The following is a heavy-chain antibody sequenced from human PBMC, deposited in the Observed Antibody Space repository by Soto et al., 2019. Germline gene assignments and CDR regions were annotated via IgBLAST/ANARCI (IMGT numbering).Heavy chain of an antibody. CDR2: IKSKTDGGTT. V-gene: IGHV3-15*01. CDR1: GFTFSNAW. Sequence: EVQLVESGGGLVKPGGSLRLSCAASGFTFSNAWMSWVRQAPGKGLEWVGRIKSKTDGGTTDYAAPVKGRFTISRDDSKNTLYLQMNSLKTEDTAVYYCSTQWELLYPFDYWGQGTLVTVS. D-gene: IGHD1-26*01. J-gene: IGHJ4*02. CDR3: STQWELLYPFDY.